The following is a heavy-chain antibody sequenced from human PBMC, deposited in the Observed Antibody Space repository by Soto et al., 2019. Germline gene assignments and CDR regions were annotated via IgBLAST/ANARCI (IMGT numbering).Heavy chain of an antibody. CDR3: ARVVPYSSGWAIHPNYYYYYGMDV. J-gene: IGHJ6*02. D-gene: IGHD6-19*01. Sequence: QVQLVQSGAEVKKPGSSVKVSCKASGGTFSSYAISWVRQAPGQGLEWMGGIIPIFGTANYAQKFQGRVTITADESTSTAYMELSSLRSEDTAVYYCARVVPYSSGWAIHPNYYYYYGMDVWGQGTTVTVSS. CDR2: IIPIFGTA. CDR1: GGTFSSYA. V-gene: IGHV1-69*12.